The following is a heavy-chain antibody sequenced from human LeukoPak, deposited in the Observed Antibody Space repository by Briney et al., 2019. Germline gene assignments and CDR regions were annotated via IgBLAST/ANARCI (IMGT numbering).Heavy chain of an antibody. CDR2: INHSGST. V-gene: IGHV4-34*01. D-gene: IGHD2-15*01. Sequence: KPSETLSLTCAVYGGSFSGYYWSWIRQPPGKGLEWIWEINHSGSTNYNPSLMSGGIMSVETSTKQCSLKLSSVTAADTAVYYCARAVRYCSGGRCYERGRFDPWGQGTLVTVSS. CDR1: GGSFSGYY. CDR3: ARAVRYCSGGRCYERGRFDP. J-gene: IGHJ5*02.